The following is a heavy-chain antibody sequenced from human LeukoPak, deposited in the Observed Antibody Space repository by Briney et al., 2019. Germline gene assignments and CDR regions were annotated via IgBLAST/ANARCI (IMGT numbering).Heavy chain of an antibody. Sequence: GGSLRLSCGASGFTFSTYWMSWVRQAPGKGLEWVANIKQDGSEKYYVDSVKGRFTISRDNAKNSLSLQMNSLGAEDTAVYYCARRDHGDYGEEYWGQGTLVTVSS. V-gene: IGHV3-7*01. CDR1: GFTFSTYW. CDR3: ARRDHGDYGEEY. CDR2: IKQDGSEK. J-gene: IGHJ4*02. D-gene: IGHD4-17*01.